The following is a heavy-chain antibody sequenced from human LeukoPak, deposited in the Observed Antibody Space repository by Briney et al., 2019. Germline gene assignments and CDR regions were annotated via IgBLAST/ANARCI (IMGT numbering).Heavy chain of an antibody. CDR1: GFAFSDFY. V-gene: IGHV3-11*01. D-gene: IGHD3-16*01. CDR3: ARDALGSYGY. CDR2: ISNSGSTL. Sequence: PGGPLRLSCAASGFAFSDFYMFWIRQAPGKGLEWISYISNSGSTLYYADSVKGRFTISRDNDKNLLYLQMNSLRADDTAVYYCARDALGSYGYWGQGTLVTVSS. J-gene: IGHJ4*02.